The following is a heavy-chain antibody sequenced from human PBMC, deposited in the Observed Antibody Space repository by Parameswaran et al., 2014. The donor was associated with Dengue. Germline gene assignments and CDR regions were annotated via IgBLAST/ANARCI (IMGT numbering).Heavy chain of an antibody. Sequence: PREGLEWMGIIYPGDSDTRYSPSFQGQVTISADKSISTAYLQWSSLKASDTAMYYCARRYCSSTSCYWFDPWGQGTLVTVSS. D-gene: IGHD2-2*01. CDR3: ARRYCSSTSCYWFDP. J-gene: IGHJ5*02. V-gene: IGHV5-51*01. CDR2: IYPGDSDT.